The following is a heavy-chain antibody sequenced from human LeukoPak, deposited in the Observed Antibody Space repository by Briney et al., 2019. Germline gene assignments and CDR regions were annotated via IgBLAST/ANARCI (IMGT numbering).Heavy chain of an antibody. Sequence: GGSLRLSCEASGFSFSQHSMGWVRLAPGKGLEWVSSITGGGTFTFYADSVTGRFTVSRDNANNLLFLQLHSLRADDTAIYYCVTGDNPDYTWENHRLDAFDIWGQGTMVTVSS. CDR3: VTGDNPDYTWENHRLDAFDI. D-gene: IGHD3-16*01. V-gene: IGHV3-21*01. CDR1: GFSFSQHS. J-gene: IGHJ3*02. CDR2: ITGGGTFT.